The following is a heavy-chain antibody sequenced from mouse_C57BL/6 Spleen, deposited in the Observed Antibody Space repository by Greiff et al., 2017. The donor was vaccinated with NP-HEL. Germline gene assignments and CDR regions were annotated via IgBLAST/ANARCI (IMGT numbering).Heavy chain of an antibody. CDR2: IYPGDGDT. J-gene: IGHJ4*01. CDR3: ARCGIYYGNLLWGDY. Sequence: QVQLKESGAELVKPGASVKISCKASGYAFSSYWMNWVKQRPGKGLEWIGQIYPGDGDTNYNGKFKGKATLTADKSSSTAYMQLSSLTSEDSAVYFCARCGIYYGNLLWGDYWGQGTSVTVSS. CDR1: GYAFSSYW. D-gene: IGHD2-1*01. V-gene: IGHV1-80*01.